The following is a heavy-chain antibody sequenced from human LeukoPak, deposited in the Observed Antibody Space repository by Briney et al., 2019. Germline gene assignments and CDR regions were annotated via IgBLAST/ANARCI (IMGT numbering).Heavy chain of an antibody. Sequence: GGSLRLSCAASGFTFSSYAMHWVRQAPGKGLEWVAVISYDGSNKYYADSVKGRFTISRDNSKNTLYLQMNSLRAEDTAVYYCATGGSYYEAGIGFSHDYWGQGTLVTVSS. CDR2: ISYDGSNK. J-gene: IGHJ4*02. CDR3: ATGGSYYEAGIGFSHDY. V-gene: IGHV3-30-3*01. CDR1: GFTFSSYA. D-gene: IGHD1-26*01.